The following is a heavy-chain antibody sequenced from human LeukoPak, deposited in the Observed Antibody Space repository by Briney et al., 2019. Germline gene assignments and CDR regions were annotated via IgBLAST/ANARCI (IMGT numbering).Heavy chain of an antibody. J-gene: IGHJ4*02. CDR1: GGSISSYY. V-gene: IGHV4-59*08. CDR3: ARHSYYFDY. CDR2: IYYSGST. D-gene: IGHD6-6*01. Sequence: TSETLSLTCTVSGGSISSYYWSWIRQPPGKGLEWIGYIYYSGSTNYNPSLKSRVTISVDTSKNQFSLKLSSVTAADTAVYYCARHSYYFDYWGQGTLVTVSS.